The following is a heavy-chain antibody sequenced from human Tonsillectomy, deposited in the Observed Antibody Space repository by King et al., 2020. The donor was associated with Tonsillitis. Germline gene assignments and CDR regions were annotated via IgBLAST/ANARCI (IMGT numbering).Heavy chain of an antibody. D-gene: IGHD6-13*01. Sequence: VQLQESGPGLVKPSETLSLTCTVSGGSISSYCWSWIRQPPGKGLEWIGYIYYSGSTNYNPSLKSRVTISVDTSKNQFSLKLSSVTAADTAVYYCALQPGIAAAGFDYWGQGTLVTVSS. CDR1: GGSISSYC. CDR3: ALQPGIAAAGFDY. J-gene: IGHJ4*02. V-gene: IGHV4-59*01. CDR2: IYYSGST.